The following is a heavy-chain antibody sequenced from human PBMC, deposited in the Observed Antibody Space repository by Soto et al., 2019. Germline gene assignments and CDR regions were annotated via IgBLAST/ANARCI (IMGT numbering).Heavy chain of an antibody. CDR3: ARGDGYNYPLDY. CDR2: IYYSGST. D-gene: IGHD5-12*01. V-gene: IGHV4-59*01. J-gene: IGHJ4*02. CDR1: GGSISSYY. Sequence: LSLTCTVSGGSISSYYWSWIRQPPGKGLEWIGYIYYSGSTNYNPSLKSRVTISVDTSKNQFSLKLSSVTAADTAVYYCARGDGYNYPLDYWGQGTLVTVSS.